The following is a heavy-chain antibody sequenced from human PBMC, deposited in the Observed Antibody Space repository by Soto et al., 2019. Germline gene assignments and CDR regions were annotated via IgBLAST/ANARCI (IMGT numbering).Heavy chain of an antibody. CDR2: ISAYNGDT. CDR3: ARDRDYGSGSPYYYYGMDV. J-gene: IGHJ6*02. D-gene: IGHD3-10*01. Sequence: ASVKVSCKASGYTFTSYGISWVRQAPGQGLEGVGWISAYNGDTNYAQKLQGRVTMTTDTSTSTAYMELRSLRSDDTAVYSCARDRDYGSGSPYYYYGMDVWGQGTTVTVSS. V-gene: IGHV1-18*01. CDR1: GYTFTSYG.